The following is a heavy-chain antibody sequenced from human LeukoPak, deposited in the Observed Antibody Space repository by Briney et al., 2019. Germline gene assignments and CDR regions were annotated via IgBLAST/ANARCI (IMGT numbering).Heavy chain of an antibody. Sequence: PGGSLRLSCVASGFTFSNYWIYWVRQAPGKGLVWVSRISRDGSSTAYADSVKGRFTISRDNAKNTLFLQMNSLRAEDTAVYYCARVDYDILTGSFDAFDIWGQGTMVTVSS. CDR2: ISRDGSST. CDR3: ARVDYDILTGSFDAFDI. D-gene: IGHD3-9*01. V-gene: IGHV3-74*01. J-gene: IGHJ3*02. CDR1: GFTFSNYW.